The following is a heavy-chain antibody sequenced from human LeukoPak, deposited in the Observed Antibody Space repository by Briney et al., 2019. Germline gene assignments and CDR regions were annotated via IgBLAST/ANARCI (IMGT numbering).Heavy chain of an antibody. J-gene: IGHJ4*02. D-gene: IGHD5-12*01. CDR1: GFTFRSYW. Sequence: GGSLRLSCAASGFTFRSYWMHWVRQAPGKGLVWVSRINTDGSSTSYADSVKGRFTISRDNAKNTLYLQMNSLRAEDTAVYYCARESSSGYSGYDPVAFDYWGQGTLVTVSS. V-gene: IGHV3-74*01. CDR2: INTDGSST. CDR3: ARESSSGYSGYDPVAFDY.